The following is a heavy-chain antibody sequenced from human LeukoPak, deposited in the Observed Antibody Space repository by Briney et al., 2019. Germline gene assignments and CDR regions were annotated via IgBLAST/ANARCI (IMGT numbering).Heavy chain of an antibody. D-gene: IGHD1-1*01. J-gene: IGHJ4*02. Sequence: ASVMVSCKTSGYTFTNYGISWVRQAPGQGLEWMGWISAYNGNTNYVQKFRGRVAMTTDTSTSTVYMDLRSLRSDDTAVYYCARDIATVQHQDWGQGTLVTVSS. CDR1: GYTFTNYG. CDR2: ISAYNGNT. CDR3: ARDIATVQHQD. V-gene: IGHV1-18*01.